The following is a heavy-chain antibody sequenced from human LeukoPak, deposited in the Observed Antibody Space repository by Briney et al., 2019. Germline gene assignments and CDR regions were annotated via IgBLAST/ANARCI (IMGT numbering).Heavy chain of an antibody. D-gene: IGHD3-10*01. CDR1: GYTFTGYY. V-gene: IGHV1-2*02. Sequence: GASVKVSCKASGYTFTGYYMHWVRQAPGQGLEWMGWINPNSGGTNYAQKFQGRVTMTRDTSISTAYMELSSLRSEDTAVYYCASYTVRGVTWLSNWGQGTLVTVSS. CDR3: ASYTVRGVTWLSN. J-gene: IGHJ4*02. CDR2: INPNSGGT.